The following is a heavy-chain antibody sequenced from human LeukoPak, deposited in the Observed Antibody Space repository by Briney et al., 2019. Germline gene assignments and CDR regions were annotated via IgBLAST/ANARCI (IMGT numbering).Heavy chain of an antibody. D-gene: IGHD3-10*01. CDR1: GFTFSSYW. J-gene: IGHJ4*02. CDR2: IKQDGSEK. CDR3: AREDSYYYGSGSYPFDY. Sequence: GGSLRLSCAASGFTFSSYWMSWVRQAPGKGLEWVANIKQDGSEKYYVDSVKGRFTISRDNAKNSLYLQMNSLRAEDTAVYYCAREDSYYYGSGSYPFDYWGQGTLVTVSS. V-gene: IGHV3-7*01.